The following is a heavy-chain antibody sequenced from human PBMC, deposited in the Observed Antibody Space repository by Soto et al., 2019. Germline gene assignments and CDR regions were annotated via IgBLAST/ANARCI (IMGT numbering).Heavy chain of an antibody. CDR2: VSPPFRTS. CDR1: GVSFNNNG. D-gene: IGHD3-10*01. CDR3: ARGLYYGSGSYSPYGMDV. Sequence: QVQLVQYGAEVKKPGSSVKVSCKPSGVSFNNNGIGWVRQAPGHGLEWMGGVSPPFRTSNYARKFQGRISTTADASTGTINMELSSLTSDDTAQYYCARGLYYGSGSYSPYGMDVWGQGTTVTVSS. J-gene: IGHJ6*02. V-gene: IGHV1-69*01.